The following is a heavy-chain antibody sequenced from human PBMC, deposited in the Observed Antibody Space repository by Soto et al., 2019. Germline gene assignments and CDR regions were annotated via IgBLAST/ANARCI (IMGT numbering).Heavy chain of an antibody. D-gene: IGHD2-21*02. CDR1: GFTFSSYA. V-gene: IGHV3-23*01. Sequence: GGSLRLACAASGFTFSSYAMHWVRQAPGKGLEWVSAISGSGSSTQYADSVKGRFTISRDNSKNTLFLQMNSLRAEDTALYFCAKDVTQWYFDLWGRGTLVTVSS. CDR3: AKDVTQWYFDL. CDR2: ISGSGSST. J-gene: IGHJ2*01.